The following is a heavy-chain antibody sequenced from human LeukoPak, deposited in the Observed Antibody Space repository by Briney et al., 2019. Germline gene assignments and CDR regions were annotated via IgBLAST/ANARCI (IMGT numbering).Heavy chain of an antibody. Sequence: PGGSLRLSCAASGFTVSSNYMSWVRQAPGKGLEWVSVIYSGGTTYYADSVKGRFTISRDNSKNTLYLQMNSLRAEDTAVYYCAKDRQNYYGPGSYALDIWGQGTMVTVSS. CDR1: GFTVSSNY. CDR3: AKDRQNYYGPGSYALDI. D-gene: IGHD3-10*01. V-gene: IGHV3-66*02. J-gene: IGHJ3*02. CDR2: IYSGGTT.